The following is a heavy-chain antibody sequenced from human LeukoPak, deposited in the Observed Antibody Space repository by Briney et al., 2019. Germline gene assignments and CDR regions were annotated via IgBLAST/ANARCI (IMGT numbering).Heavy chain of an antibody. CDR1: GGSISSGGYY. D-gene: IGHD1-1*01. J-gene: IGHJ5*02. CDR2: IYYSGST. Sequence: PSETLSLTCTVSGGSISSGGYYWSWIRQHPGKGLEWIGFIYYSGSTYYNPSLKSRVTISVDTSKNQFSLKLSSVTAADTAVYYCASTTNPRWFDPWGQGTLVTVSS. V-gene: IGHV4-31*03. CDR3: ASTTNPRWFDP.